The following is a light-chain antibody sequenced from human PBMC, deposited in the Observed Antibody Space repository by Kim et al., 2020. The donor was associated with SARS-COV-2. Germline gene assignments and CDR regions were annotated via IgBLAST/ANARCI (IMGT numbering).Light chain of an antibody. CDR3: CSYAGRYTLL. Sequence: QSALTQPRSVSGSPGQSVTISCTGTSSDVGAYNYVSWYQQHPGKAPKLLIYDVSKRPSGVPDRFSGSKSGNTASLTISGLQAEDEADYYCCSYAGRYTLLFGGWTQLTVL. V-gene: IGLV2-11*01. CDR1: SSDVGAYNY. J-gene: IGLJ3*02. CDR2: DVS.